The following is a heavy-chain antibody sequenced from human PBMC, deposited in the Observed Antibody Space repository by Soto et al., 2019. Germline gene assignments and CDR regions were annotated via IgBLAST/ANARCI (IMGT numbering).Heavy chain of an antibody. CDR3: ARDASNSVDS. J-gene: IGHJ5*01. V-gene: IGHV3-74*01. CDR1: GFTFSTYW. CDR2: IGSDGRST. D-gene: IGHD4-4*01. Sequence: EVQLVESGGGLVQPGGSLRLSCAASGFTFSTYWMHWVRQVPGKGLVWVSRIGSDGRSTNYADSVKGRFTVSRDSAKSTLYLQMNSLRAEDTAVYYCARDASNSVDSCGHGTLVTVSS.